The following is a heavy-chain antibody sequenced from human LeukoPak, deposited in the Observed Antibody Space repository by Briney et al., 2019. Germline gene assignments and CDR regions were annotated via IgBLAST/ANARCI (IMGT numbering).Heavy chain of an antibody. J-gene: IGHJ6*03. CDR3: ASAPRSLVVPAASSPSYYYYMDV. CDR2: IIPIFGTA. D-gene: IGHD2-2*01. CDR1: GYTFTSYG. V-gene: IGHV1-69*13. Sequence: ASVKVSCKASGYTFTSYGISWVRQAPGQGLEWMGGIIPIFGTANYAQKFQGRVTITADESTSTAYMELSSLRSEDTAVYYCASAPRSLVVPAASSPSYYYYMDVWGKGATVTVSS.